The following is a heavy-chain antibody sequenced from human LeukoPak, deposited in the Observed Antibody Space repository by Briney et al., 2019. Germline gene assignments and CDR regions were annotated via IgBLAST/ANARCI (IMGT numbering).Heavy chain of an antibody. CDR3: ARDRGIPSITMVRGVIITCAFDI. CDR2: INPSGGST. J-gene: IGHJ3*02. V-gene: IGHV1-46*01. CDR1: GYTFTSYY. Sequence: ASVKVSCKASGYTFTSYYMHWVRQAPGQGLEWMGIINPSGGSTSYAQKLQGRVTMTTDTSTSTAYMELRSLRSDDTAVYYCARDRGIPSITMVRGVIITCAFDIWGQGTMVTVSS. D-gene: IGHD3-10*01.